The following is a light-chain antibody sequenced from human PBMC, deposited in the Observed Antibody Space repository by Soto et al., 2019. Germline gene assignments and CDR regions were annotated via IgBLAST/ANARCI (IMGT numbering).Light chain of an antibody. CDR1: QSVSSSQ. CDR3: QQYGSSPIT. Sequence: ESLFTPSTGTLSLFPREKANLSWRASQSVSSSQLAWYQQKPGQAPRLLMYGASSRATGIPDRLSGSGSGTDFTLTISRLEPEDFAVYYCQQYGSSPITFGQGTRLEIK. J-gene: IGKJ5*01. CDR2: GAS. V-gene: IGKV3-20*01.